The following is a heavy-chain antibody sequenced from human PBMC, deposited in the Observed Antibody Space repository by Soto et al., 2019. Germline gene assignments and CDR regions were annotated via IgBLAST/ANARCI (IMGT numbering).Heavy chain of an antibody. CDR2: IIPILGIA. V-gene: IGHV1-69*02. CDR1: GGTFSSYT. D-gene: IGHD2-15*01. Sequence: SVKVSCKASGGTFSSYTISWVRQAPGQGLEWMGRIIPILGIANYAQKFQGRVTITADKSTSTAYMELSSLRSEDTAVYYCARGYCSGGSCYEAEYFQHWGQGTLVTVSS. J-gene: IGHJ1*01. CDR3: ARGYCSGGSCYEAEYFQH.